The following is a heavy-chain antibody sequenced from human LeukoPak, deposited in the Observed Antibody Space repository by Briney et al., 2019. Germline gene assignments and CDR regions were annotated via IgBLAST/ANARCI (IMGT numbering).Heavy chain of an antibody. Sequence: SETLSLTCTVSGGSVSSGSYYWSWIRHPPGKGLEWIGYMYSSGIGSYNPSLKSRVTISIDTSKNQFSLKLRSATAADTAVYFCARGGNWLGPWGQGTLVTVSS. J-gene: IGHJ5*02. V-gene: IGHV4-61*01. CDR2: MYSSGIG. CDR1: GGSVSSGSYY. D-gene: IGHD2-15*01. CDR3: ARGGNWLGP.